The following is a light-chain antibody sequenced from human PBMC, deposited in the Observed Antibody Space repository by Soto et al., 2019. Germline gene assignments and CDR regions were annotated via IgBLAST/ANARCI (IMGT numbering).Light chain of an antibody. CDR1: QSVNSN. J-gene: IGKJ2*01. Sequence: EIVMTQSPTIVSVSPGERATLSCRASQSVNSNLAWYQQKPGQAPRLLISGASTRAPGIAARFSSSGSATTFILSISGMQSEDFAVYYCQQYNDWPLYTFGQGTKLEIK. V-gene: IGKV3-15*01. CDR3: QQYNDWPLYT. CDR2: GAS.